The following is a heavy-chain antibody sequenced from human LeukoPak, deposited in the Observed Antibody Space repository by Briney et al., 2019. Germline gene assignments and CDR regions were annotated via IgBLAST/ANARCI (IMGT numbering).Heavy chain of an antibody. J-gene: IGHJ6*02. CDR1: GYNFTRSW. V-gene: IGHV5-51*01. CDR3: ARLHRPHYYYYGMDV. Sequence: GESLKISCKGSGYNFTRSWIGWVRQMPGKGLEWMGIIYPGDSDTRYSPSFQGQVTISADKSISTAYLQWSSLKASDTAMYYCARLHRPHYYYYGMDVWGQGTTVTVSS. CDR2: IYPGDSDT.